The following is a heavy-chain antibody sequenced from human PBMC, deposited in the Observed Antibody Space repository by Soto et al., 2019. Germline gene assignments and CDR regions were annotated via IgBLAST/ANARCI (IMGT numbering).Heavy chain of an antibody. V-gene: IGHV1-69*01. CDR2: IIPLVGTT. Sequence: QVQVVQSGVEVRSPGSSVKVSCKASGDTFKNCVISWVRQAPGQGLEWMGGIIPLVGTTDFAQRFKGRLTITTEESTTTAYMELSRLRSEDTATYYCAAELGFGKLSVVWGQGTTVIVSS. J-gene: IGHJ6*02. CDR3: AAELGFGKLSVV. D-gene: IGHD3-10*01. CDR1: GDTFKNCV.